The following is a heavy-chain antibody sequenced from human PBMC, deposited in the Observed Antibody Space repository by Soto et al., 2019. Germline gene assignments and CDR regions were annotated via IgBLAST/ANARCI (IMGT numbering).Heavy chain of an antibody. CDR1: GGSFSGNY. CDR3: ARGHLPGGNTFYYDY. Sequence: QVQLQQWGAGLLKPSETLTLTCTVYGGSFSGNYWSWIRQPPGMGLEWIGEISHSGSGTNYTPSLKSRGTISVDTSKLPISLELRSVTAADTALYYCARGHLPGGNTFYYDYWGQGALVSVSS. CDR2: ISHSGSGT. V-gene: IGHV4-34*01. J-gene: IGHJ4*02. D-gene: IGHD2-15*01.